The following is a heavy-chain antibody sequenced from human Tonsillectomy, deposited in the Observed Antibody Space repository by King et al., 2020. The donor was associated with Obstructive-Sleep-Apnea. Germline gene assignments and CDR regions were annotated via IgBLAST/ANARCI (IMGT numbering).Heavy chain of an antibody. CDR1: GGSISSSSYY. CDR2: IYYSGST. D-gene: IGHD3-22*01. J-gene: IGHJ4*02. Sequence: QLQESGPGLVKPSETLSLTCAVSGGSISSSSYYWGWIRQPPGKGLEWIGRIYYSGSTYYNPSLKSRVTISVDTSKNQFSLKLSSVTAADTAVYYCARDSGYYDSSTTTGWIYFDYWGQGTLVTVSS. CDR3: ARDSGYYDSSTTTGWIYFDY. V-gene: IGHV4-39*07.